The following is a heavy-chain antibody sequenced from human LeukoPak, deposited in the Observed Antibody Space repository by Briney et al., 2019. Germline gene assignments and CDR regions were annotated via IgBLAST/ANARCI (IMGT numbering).Heavy chain of an antibody. D-gene: IGHD1-26*01. V-gene: IGHV3-7*01. CDR2: IKQDGSEK. Sequence: AGGSLRLSCAASGFTFSSYWMSWVRQAPGKGLEWVANIKQDGSEKYYVDSVKGRFTISRDNAKSSLYLQMNSLRVEDTAVYYCARVKDETELTGLDYWGQGTLVTVSS. CDR3: ARVKDETELTGLDY. J-gene: IGHJ4*02. CDR1: GFTFSSYW.